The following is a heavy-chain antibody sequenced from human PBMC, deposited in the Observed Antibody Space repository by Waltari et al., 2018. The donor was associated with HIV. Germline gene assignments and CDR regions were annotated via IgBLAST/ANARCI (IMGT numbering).Heavy chain of an antibody. CDR1: GPTLSNFG. CDR3: AQDAGRNGYSFFGF. V-gene: IGHV3-23*01. Sequence: EVQLLDSGGTLAQPGGSLILPCAASGPTLSNFGMTWVRQAPGKGLEWVSTITVDHNTYYADSVKGRFSISRDNSRNLVSLRMNTLKVEDTGMYYCAQDAGRNGYSFFGFWGRGTLVAVSS. D-gene: IGHD3-22*01. J-gene: IGHJ4*02. CDR2: ITVDHNT.